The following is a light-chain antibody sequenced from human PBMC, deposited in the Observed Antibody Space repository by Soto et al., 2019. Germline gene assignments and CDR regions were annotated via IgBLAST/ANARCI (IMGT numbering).Light chain of an antibody. V-gene: IGKV1-5*03. CDR2: KAS. CDR1: QSISSW. J-gene: IGKJ1*01. Sequence: DIQMTQSPSTLSASVGDRVTITCRASQSISSWLAWYQQKPGKAPTLLIYKASSLESGVPSRFSGSGSGTEFPLTISSLQPDDFANYYCQQYNSYWTFGQGTKVEIK. CDR3: QQYNSYWT.